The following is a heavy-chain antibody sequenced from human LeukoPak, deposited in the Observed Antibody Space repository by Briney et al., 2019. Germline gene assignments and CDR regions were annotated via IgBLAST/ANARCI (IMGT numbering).Heavy chain of an antibody. Sequence: SETLSLTCGVSGFSISSDYSWAWIRQPPGKGLEWIGSIHHSGSTLYNSSLVSRVTISLDASMNQFSLLLTSVTAADTAVYYCARNGFRNFDWLDPWGQGTLVTVSS. CDR3: ARNGFRNFDWLDP. CDR2: IHHSGST. V-gene: IGHV4-38-2*01. J-gene: IGHJ5*02. CDR1: GFSISSDYS. D-gene: IGHD3-3*02.